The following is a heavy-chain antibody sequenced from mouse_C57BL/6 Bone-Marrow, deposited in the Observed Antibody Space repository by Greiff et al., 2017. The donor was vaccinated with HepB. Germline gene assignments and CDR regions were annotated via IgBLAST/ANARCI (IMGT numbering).Heavy chain of an antibody. CDR2: SRNKANDYTT. CDR3: ARDAYPYAMDY. Sequence: EVQVVESGGGLVQSGRSLRLSCAPSGFTFSDFYMEWVRQAPGKGLEWIAASRNKANDYTTEYSASVKGRFIVSRDTSQSILYLQMNALRAEDTAIYYCARDAYPYAMDYWGQGTSVTVSS. CDR1: GFTFSDFY. V-gene: IGHV7-1*01. D-gene: IGHD5-5*01. J-gene: IGHJ4*01.